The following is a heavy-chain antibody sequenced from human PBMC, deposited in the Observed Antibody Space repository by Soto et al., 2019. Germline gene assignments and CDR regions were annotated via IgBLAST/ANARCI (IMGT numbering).Heavy chain of an antibody. J-gene: IGHJ6*02. CDR3: ARQRPTDGRWEFANYYGMDV. D-gene: IGHD1-26*01. CDR1: GGSFSAYY. CDR2: IIHSEST. V-gene: IGHV4-34*12. Sequence: PSETLSLTCAVYGGSFSAYYWSWVRQPPGKGLEWIGEIIHSESTKYNPSLKSRVTISVDTSKNHFSLKLSSVTAADTAVYYCARQRPTDGRWEFANYYGMDVWGQGTPVTVS.